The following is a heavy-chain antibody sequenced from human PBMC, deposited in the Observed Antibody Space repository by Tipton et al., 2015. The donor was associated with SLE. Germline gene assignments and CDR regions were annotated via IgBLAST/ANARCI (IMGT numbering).Heavy chain of an antibody. CDR2: ITTYNANT. D-gene: IGHD6-13*01. CDR1: GYTFSTYG. Sequence: QVQLVQSGAEVKKPGASVKVSCKTSGYTFSTYGISWVRQAPGQGLEWMGWITTYNANTHYAQKFQGRVTMTTDTSTSTANMELRSLRPDDTAVYYCARDGLTRSWYPGEGYYMDVWGEGTTVTVSS. V-gene: IGHV1-18*01. CDR3: ARDGLTRSWYPGEGYYMDV. J-gene: IGHJ6*03.